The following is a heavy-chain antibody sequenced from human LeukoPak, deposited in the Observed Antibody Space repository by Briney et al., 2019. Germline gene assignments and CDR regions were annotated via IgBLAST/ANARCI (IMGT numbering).Heavy chain of an antibody. D-gene: IGHD3-9*01. V-gene: IGHV3-21*01. CDR2: ISSSSSYI. CDR3: ARDMEYYDILTGQPFDY. Sequence: GGSLRLSCAASGFTFSSYSMNWVRQAPGKGLEWVSSISSSSSYIYYADSVKGRFTISRDNAKNSLYLQMNSLRAEDTAVYYCARDMEYYDILTGQPFDYWGQGTLVTVSS. J-gene: IGHJ4*02. CDR1: GFTFSSYS.